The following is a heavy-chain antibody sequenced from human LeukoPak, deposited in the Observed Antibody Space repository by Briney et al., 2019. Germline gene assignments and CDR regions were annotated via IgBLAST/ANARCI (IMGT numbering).Heavy chain of an antibody. D-gene: IGHD3/OR15-3a*01. V-gene: IGHV3-48*01. Sequence: GGSLKVSCPASVCTFSTHGMIWVRQAPGKGLEWVSYISSDSNTIQYADSVRGRFTISRDNAKNSLFLQMYSLRPEDTAVYYCARDLVGLDYWGQGTLVTVSS. CDR3: ARDLVGLDY. CDR1: VCTFSTHG. CDR2: ISSDSNTI. J-gene: IGHJ4*02.